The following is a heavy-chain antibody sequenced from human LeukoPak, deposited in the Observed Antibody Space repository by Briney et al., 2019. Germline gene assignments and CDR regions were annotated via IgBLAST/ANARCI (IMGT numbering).Heavy chain of an antibody. V-gene: IGHV4-34*01. Sequence: TSETLSLTCAVYGGSFSGYYWSWIRQPPGKGLEWIGEINHSGSTNYNPSLKSRVTISVDTSKNQFSLKLSSVTAADTAVYYCATTGTTYYYYYMDVWGKGTTVTVSS. D-gene: IGHD1-1*01. CDR2: INHSGST. CDR1: GGSFSGYY. J-gene: IGHJ6*03. CDR3: ATTGTTYYYYYMDV.